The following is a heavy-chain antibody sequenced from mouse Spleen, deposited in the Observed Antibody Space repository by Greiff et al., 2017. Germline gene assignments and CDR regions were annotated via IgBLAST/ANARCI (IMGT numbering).Heavy chain of an antibody. D-gene: IGHD2-13*01. Sequence: EVQLQQSGPELVKPGASVKMSCKASGYTFTDYNMHWVKQSHGQSLEWIGYINPNNGGTSYNQKFKGKATLTVNKSSSTAYMELRSLTSEDSAVYYCAYRIGDYYYAMDYWGQGTSVTVSS. V-gene: IGHV1-22*01. CDR3: AYRIGDYYYAMDY. J-gene: IGHJ4*01. CDR1: GYTFTDYN. CDR2: INPNNGGT.